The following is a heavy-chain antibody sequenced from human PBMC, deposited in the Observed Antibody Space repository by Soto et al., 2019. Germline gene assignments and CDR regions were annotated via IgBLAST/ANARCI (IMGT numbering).Heavy chain of an antibody. D-gene: IGHD6-19*01. CDR3: ARQGELWPEKYFDY. Sequence: KPSETLSLTCTVSGGSISSSSYYWGWIRQPPGKGLEWIGSIYYSGSTYYNPSLKSRVTISVDTSKNQFSLKLSSVTAADTAVYYCARQGELWPEKYFDYWGQGTLVTVSS. J-gene: IGHJ4*02. CDR2: IYYSGST. V-gene: IGHV4-39*01. CDR1: GGSISSSSYY.